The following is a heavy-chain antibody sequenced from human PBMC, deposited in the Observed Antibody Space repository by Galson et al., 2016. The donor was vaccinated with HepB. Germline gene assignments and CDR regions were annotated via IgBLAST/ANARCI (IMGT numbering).Heavy chain of an antibody. CDR2: VFWDDNA. J-gene: IGHJ6*02. Sequence: PALVKPTQTLTLTCTFSGFSLNTGGVNLGWVRQPPGKALEWPALVFWDDNAHYNPSLKSRLSITKDTSNSRVVITMTNMDPMDTATYLCAHCHYGSPQVYYFGMDCWGQGATVIVAS. CDR1: GFSLNTGGVN. V-gene: IGHV2-5*02. D-gene: IGHD3-10*01. CDR3: AHCHYGSPQVYYFGMDC.